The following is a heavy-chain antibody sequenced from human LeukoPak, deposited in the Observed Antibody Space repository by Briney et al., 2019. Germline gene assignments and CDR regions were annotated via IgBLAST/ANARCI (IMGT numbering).Heavy chain of an antibody. CDR1: GFTLRSYG. CDR2: ISGSGGGT. CDR3: ARDHSYYDSSGSLFDY. J-gene: IGHJ4*02. D-gene: IGHD3-22*01. Sequence: HPGGSLRLSCAVSGFTLRSYGMSWVRQAPGKGLEWVSAISGSGGGTYYADSVRGRFTISRDNSRNTLYLQMNSLRAEDTAVYYCARDHSYYDSSGSLFDYWGQGTLVTVSS. V-gene: IGHV3-23*01.